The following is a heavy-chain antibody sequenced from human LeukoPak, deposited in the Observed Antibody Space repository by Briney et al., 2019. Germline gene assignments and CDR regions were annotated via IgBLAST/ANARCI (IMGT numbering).Heavy chain of an antibody. J-gene: IGHJ4*02. CDR2: IKKDGSEK. V-gene: IGHV3-7*01. Sequence: GGSLRLSCAASGFTFSSYWMTWVRQAPGKGLEWVANIKKDGSEKYYVDSVKGRFTISRDNAKNTLYLQMNSLRAEDTAVYYCARTFSGWYEDYWGQGTLVTVSS. CDR3: ARTFSGWYEDY. D-gene: IGHD6-19*01. CDR1: GFTFSSYW.